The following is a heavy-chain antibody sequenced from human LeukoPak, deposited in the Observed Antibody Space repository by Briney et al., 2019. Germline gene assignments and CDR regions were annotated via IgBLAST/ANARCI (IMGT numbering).Heavy chain of an antibody. V-gene: IGHV4-34*01. J-gene: IGHJ5*02. CDR3: ARWSAPIHVFDP. D-gene: IGHD2-2*01. CDR2: INHSGST. CDR1: GGSFSAYY. Sequence: SETLSLTCAVYGGSFSAYYWSWIRQSPGKGLEWIGEINHSGSTIYTPSLKSRVTISVDTSKNQFSLQLTSVTAADTAVYYCARWSAPIHVFDPWGQGTLVTVSS.